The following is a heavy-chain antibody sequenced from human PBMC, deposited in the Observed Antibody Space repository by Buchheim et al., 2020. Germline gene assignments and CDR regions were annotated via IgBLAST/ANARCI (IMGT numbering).Heavy chain of an antibody. D-gene: IGHD1-14*01. V-gene: IGHV3-7*01. CDR1: EFTFSYHW. CDR3: AKKVTYRADS. Sequence: EVQLVESGGGSVQPGGSLRLSCVSSEFTFSYHWMGWVRQAPGKGLEWVAKIKQDGSDKYYVDSVKGSFTISRDNAKKPLYLQMASLGVEDTSIYYCAKKVTYRADSWGQGTL. J-gene: IGHJ4*02. CDR2: IKQDGSDK.